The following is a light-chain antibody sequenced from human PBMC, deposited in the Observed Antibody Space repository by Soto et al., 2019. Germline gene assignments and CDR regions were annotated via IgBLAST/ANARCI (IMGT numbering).Light chain of an antibody. CDR2: SAF. CDR1: QSVSSNY. V-gene: IGKV3-20*01. J-gene: IGKJ1*01. CDR3: QYYGSSPWT. Sequence: EIVLTQSPGTLSLSPGERGTLSCRASQSVSSNYLAWYQQKPGQAPRLLIYSAFIRATGIPDRFSGSGSGTEFTLTISRLEPEDFAVYYCQYYGSSPWTFGQGTQVEIK.